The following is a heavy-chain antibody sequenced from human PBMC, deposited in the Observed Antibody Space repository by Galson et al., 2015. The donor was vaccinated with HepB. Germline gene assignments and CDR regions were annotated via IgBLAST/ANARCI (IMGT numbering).Heavy chain of an antibody. V-gene: IGHV4-59*01. D-gene: IGHD2-21*01. J-gene: IGHJ6*03. CDR3: TRGPISDYYMDV. CDR2: IYYSGST. Sequence: ETLSLTCTVSGGSISKFYWSWIRQPPGKGLEWIGCIYYSGSTNYSPSLKSRVTISVDTSRNQFSLKLTSVTTADTAVYYCTRGPISDYYMDVWGKGTTVTVSS. CDR1: GGSISKFY.